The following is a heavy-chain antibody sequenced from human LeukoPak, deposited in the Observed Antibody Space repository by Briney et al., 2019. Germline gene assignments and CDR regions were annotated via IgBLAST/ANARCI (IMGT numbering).Heavy chain of an antibody. CDR1: GGSFSGYY. CDR3: ARYIVGATTPDAFDI. Sequence: PSETLSLTCAVYGGSFSGYYWSWIRQPPGKGLEWIGEINHSGSTNYNPSLKSRVTISVDTSKNQFSLKLSSVTAAGTAVYYCARYIVGATTPDAFDIWGQGTMVTVSS. D-gene: IGHD1-26*01. V-gene: IGHV4-34*01. CDR2: INHSGST. J-gene: IGHJ3*02.